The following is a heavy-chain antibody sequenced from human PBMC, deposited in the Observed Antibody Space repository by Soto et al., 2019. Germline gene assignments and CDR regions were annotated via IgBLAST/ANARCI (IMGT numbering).Heavy chain of an antibody. V-gene: IGHV4-34*01. D-gene: IGHD4-17*01. J-gene: IGHJ6*03. Sequence: SETLSLTCAAYGGSFSGYYWSWIRQPPGKGLEWIGEINHSGSTNYNPSLKSRVTISVDTSQNQFSLKLSSVTAADTAVHYCARVPSVATVTSYYYYYMDVWGKGTTVTVSS. CDR2: INHSGST. CDR3: ARVPSVATVTSYYYYYMDV. CDR1: GGSFSGYY.